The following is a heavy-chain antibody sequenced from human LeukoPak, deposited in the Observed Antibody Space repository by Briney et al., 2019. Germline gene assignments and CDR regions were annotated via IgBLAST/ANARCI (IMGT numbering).Heavy chain of an antibody. D-gene: IGHD4/OR15-4a*01. CDR2: INHSGST. CDR3: GRCSKYYYYMDV. V-gene: IGHV4-34*01. Sequence: PSETLSLTCAVYGGSFSGYYWSWIRQPPGKGLEWIGEINHSGSTNYNPSLKSRVTISVDTSKNQFSLKLSSVTAADTAVYYCGRCSKYYYYMDVWDKGTTVTVSS. CDR1: GGSFSGYY. J-gene: IGHJ6*03.